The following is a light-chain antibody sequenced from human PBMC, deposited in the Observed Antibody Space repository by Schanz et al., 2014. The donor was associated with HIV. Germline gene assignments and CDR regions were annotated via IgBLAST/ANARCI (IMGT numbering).Light chain of an antibody. CDR1: SSDVGAYDR. J-gene: IGLJ2*01. V-gene: IGLV2-8*01. Sequence: QSALTQPPSVSGSPGQSVTISCTGTSSDVGAYDRVSWYQQPPGTAPKLIVYEVKNRPSGVPGRFSGSKSGNTASLTVSAVQPEDEADYYCSSYGGFNNFVVFGGGTKLTVL. CDR3: SSYGGFNNFVV. CDR2: EVK.